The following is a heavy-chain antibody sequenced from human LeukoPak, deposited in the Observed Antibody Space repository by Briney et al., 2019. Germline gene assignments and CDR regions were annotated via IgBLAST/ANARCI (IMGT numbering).Heavy chain of an antibody. CDR1: GFTFSSHG. CDR3: AREVLGPAPGPGQGGLDV. V-gene: IGHV3-21*01. Sequence: PGGSLRLSCAASGFTFSSHGMNWVRQAPGKGLEWVSSISTTSSYIYYADSVKGRFTISRDNAKNSLYLQMNSLRAEDTAVYYCAREVLGPAPGPGQGGLDVWGQGTTVTVSS. D-gene: IGHD6-13*01. CDR2: ISTTSSYI. J-gene: IGHJ6*02.